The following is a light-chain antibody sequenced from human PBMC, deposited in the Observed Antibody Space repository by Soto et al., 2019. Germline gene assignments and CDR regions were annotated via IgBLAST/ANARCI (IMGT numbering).Light chain of an antibody. CDR2: DVS. CDR1: SSDVGGYNY. CDR3: SSYTSSRTLDVV. Sequence: QSALTQPASVSGSPGQSITISCTGTSSDVGGYNYVSWYQQHPGKAPKLMIYDVSNRPSGVSNRFSGSKFGNTASLTISGLQAEDEADYYCSSYTSSRTLDVVFGGGTKLTVL. J-gene: IGLJ2*01. V-gene: IGLV2-14*01.